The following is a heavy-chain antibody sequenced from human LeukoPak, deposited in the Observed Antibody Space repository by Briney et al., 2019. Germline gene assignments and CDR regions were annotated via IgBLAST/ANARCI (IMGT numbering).Heavy chain of an antibody. CDR1: GFTFSSYG. D-gene: IGHD3-22*01. Sequence: GGSLRLTCAASGFTFSSYGMHWVRQAPGKGLEWVAVIWYDGSNKYYADSVKGRFTISRDNSKNTLYLQMNSLRAEDTAVYYCAKSRPDSSGYYPSYYFDYWGQGTLVTVSS. V-gene: IGHV3-33*06. CDR3: AKSRPDSSGYYPSYYFDY. J-gene: IGHJ4*02. CDR2: IWYDGSNK.